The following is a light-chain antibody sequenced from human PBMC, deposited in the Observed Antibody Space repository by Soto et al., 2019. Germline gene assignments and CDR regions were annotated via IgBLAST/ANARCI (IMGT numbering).Light chain of an antibody. V-gene: IGKV3-15*01. CDR2: DAS. CDR1: HSLSSS. Sequence: EIVMTQSPATLSVSPGERATLSCRASHSLSSSLAWYQQKPGQAPRLLIYDASTRATDIPARFSGSGSGTEFTLTISSLQPEDSAVYYCLQYFRWRTFGQGTKVEIK. CDR3: LQYFRWRT. J-gene: IGKJ1*01.